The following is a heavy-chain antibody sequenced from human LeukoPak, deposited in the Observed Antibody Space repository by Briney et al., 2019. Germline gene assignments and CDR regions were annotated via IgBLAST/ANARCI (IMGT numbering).Heavy chain of an antibody. D-gene: IGHD3-10*01. Sequence: GGSLRLSCAASGFTFSSYGMHWVRQVSGKGLEWVAAISDDGSNKYYADSVKGRFTISRDKSKNTLYLQINSLRAEDTAVYYCARDRSGSWTIDYWGQGTLVTVSS. CDR2: ISDDGSNK. CDR3: ARDRSGSWTIDY. J-gene: IGHJ4*02. V-gene: IGHV3-30*03. CDR1: GFTFSSYG.